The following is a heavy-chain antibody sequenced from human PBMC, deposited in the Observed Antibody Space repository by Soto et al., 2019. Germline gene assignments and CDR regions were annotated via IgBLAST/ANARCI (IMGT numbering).Heavy chain of an antibody. J-gene: IGHJ6*02. Sequence: EVQLVESGGGLVKPGGSLRLSCAASGFTFSSYSMNWVRQAPGKGLEWVSSISSSSSYIYYADSVKGRFTISRDNAKNSLYLQMNSLRAEDTAVYYCARDNTQGSSWYMNPYYYGMDVWGQGTTVTVSS. CDR3: ARDNTQGSSWYMNPYYYGMDV. D-gene: IGHD6-13*01. CDR1: GFTFSSYS. V-gene: IGHV3-21*01. CDR2: ISSSSSYI.